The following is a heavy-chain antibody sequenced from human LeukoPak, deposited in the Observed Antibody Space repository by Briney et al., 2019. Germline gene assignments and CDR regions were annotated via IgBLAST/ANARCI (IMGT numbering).Heavy chain of an antibody. J-gene: IGHJ3*02. CDR3: ITNSVWSDAFDI. V-gene: IGHV3-73*01. CDR1: GFTFSGSS. CDR2: IKNKVINYAT. Sequence: GGSLRLSCAASGFTFSGSSMHWVRQASGKGLEWVGRIKNKVINYATIYAASVKGRFTISRDDAKNTAYLQMNSLETEDTALYYCITNSVWSDAFDIWGQGTKVTVSS. D-gene: IGHD6-19*01.